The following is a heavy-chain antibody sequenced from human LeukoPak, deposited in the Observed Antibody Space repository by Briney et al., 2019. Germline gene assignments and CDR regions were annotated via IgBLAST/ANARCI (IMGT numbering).Heavy chain of an antibody. Sequence: GGSLRLSCAASGFTFSSFAMNWVRQAPGKGLEWVPIISGSGDTTHYTDSVKGRFTVSRDNAKNSLYLQMNSLRAEDTAVYYCATSRGSWPDYFDYWGQGTLVTVSS. CDR3: ATSRGSWPDYFDY. D-gene: IGHD6-13*01. CDR2: ISGSGDTT. J-gene: IGHJ4*02. CDR1: GFTFSSFA. V-gene: IGHV3-23*01.